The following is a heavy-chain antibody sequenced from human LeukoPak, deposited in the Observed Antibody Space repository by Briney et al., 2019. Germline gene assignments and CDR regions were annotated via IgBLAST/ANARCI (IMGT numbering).Heavy chain of an antibody. J-gene: IGHJ4*02. CDR2: IDGRDDTT. Sequence: GGSLRLSCAASGFTFSNYAMSWVRQAPGKGLQWVSAIDGRDDTTYYADSVEGRFTISRDNSKNTLHLQMNSLRGEDTAVYYCAKVGQHYYDILTGQEADYWGQGTLVTVSS. D-gene: IGHD3-9*01. CDR3: AKVGQHYYDILTGQEADY. CDR1: GFTFSNYA. V-gene: IGHV3-23*01.